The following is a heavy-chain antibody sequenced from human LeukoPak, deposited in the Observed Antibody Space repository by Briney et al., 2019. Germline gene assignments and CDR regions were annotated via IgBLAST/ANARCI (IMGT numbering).Heavy chain of an antibody. CDR2: ISGSGGST. CDR3: AKLTYYYGSGSYIKGYFDY. D-gene: IGHD3-10*01. Sequence: HPGGSLRLSCAASGFTFSSYGMSWVRQAPGKGLEWVSAISGSGGSTYYADSVKGRFTISRDNSKNTLYLQMNSLRAEDTAVYYCAKLTYYYGSGSYIKGYFDYWGQGTLVTVSS. J-gene: IGHJ4*02. CDR1: GFTFSSYG. V-gene: IGHV3-23*01.